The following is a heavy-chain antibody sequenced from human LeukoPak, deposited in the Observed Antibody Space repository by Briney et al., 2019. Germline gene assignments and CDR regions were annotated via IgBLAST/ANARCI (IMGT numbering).Heavy chain of an antibody. CDR3: TRNHDAFDI. J-gene: IGHJ3*02. V-gene: IGHV3-73*01. Sequence: GGSLRLSCAASGFTFSGSAMPWVRQASGKGLEWVGRIRSKANSYATAYAASVKGRFTTSRDDSKNTAYLQMNSLKTEDTAVYYCTRNHDAFDIWGQGTMVTVSS. CDR1: GFTFSGSA. CDR2: IRSKANSYAT.